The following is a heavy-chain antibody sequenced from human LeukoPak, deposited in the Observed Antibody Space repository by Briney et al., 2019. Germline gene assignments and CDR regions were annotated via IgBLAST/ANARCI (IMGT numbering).Heavy chain of an antibody. J-gene: IGHJ4*02. V-gene: IGHV7-4-1*02. Sequence: ASVKVSCKASGYTFTSYAMNWVRQAPGQGLEWMGWINTNTGNPTYAQGFTGRFVFSLDTSVSTAYLQISSLKAEDTAVYYCAREMYYYDSSGYYLFDYWGQGTLVTVSS. CDR3: AREMYYYDSSGYYLFDY. CDR2: INTNTGNP. CDR1: GYTFTSYA. D-gene: IGHD3-22*01.